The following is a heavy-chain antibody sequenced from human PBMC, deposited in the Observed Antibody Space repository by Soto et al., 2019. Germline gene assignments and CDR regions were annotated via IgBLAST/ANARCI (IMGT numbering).Heavy chain of an antibody. J-gene: IGHJ4*02. CDR3: ARDFGLTRKYYFDY. V-gene: IGHV3-30-3*01. Sequence: VGSLRLSCAASGFTFSSYAMHWVRQAPGKGLEWVAVISYDGSNKYYADSVKGRFTISRDNSKNTLYLQMNSLRAEDTAVYYCARDFGLTRKYYFDYWGQGTLVTVSS. CDR1: GFTFSSYA. D-gene: IGHD3-10*01. CDR2: ISYDGSNK.